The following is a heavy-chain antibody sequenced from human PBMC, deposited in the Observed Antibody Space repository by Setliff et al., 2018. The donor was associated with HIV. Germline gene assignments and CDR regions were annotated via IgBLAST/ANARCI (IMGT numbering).Heavy chain of an antibody. V-gene: IGHV4-34*01. CDR3: ARGFEGYCSGASCHWFDS. Sequence: PSETLSLTCAVYGGSLTDYDWTWIRQTPAKGLEWIGEISHSGRTNYNPSLKTRLIISRDTSKNQFSLRLSSDTVADTAIYYCARGFEGYCSGASCHWFDSWGQGTQVTVSS. J-gene: IGHJ5*01. CDR1: GGSLTDYD. D-gene: IGHD2-15*01. CDR2: ISHSGRT.